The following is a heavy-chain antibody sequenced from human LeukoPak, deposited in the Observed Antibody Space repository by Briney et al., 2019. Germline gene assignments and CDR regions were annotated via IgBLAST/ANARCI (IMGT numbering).Heavy chain of an antibody. CDR1: GFTFSYYE. D-gene: IGHD6-19*01. CDR3: ARDGDIAVATAPYYFDY. Sequence: PGGSLRLSCAAFGFTFSYYEMIWVRQAPGKGLEWVSYITGGSTTKNYADSVKGRFTISRDNAKNSLYLQMNSLRAEDTAIYYCARDGDIAVATAPYYFDYWGQGILVTVSS. J-gene: IGHJ4*02. V-gene: IGHV3-48*03. CDR2: ITGGSTTK.